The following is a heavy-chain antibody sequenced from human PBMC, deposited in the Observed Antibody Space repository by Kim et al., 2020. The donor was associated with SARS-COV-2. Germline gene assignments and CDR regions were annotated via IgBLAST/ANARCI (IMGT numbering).Heavy chain of an antibody. Sequence: ASVKVSCKASGYTFTGYYMHWVRQAPGQGLEWMGRINPNSGGTNYAQKFQGRVTMTRDTSISTAYMELSRLRSDDTAVYYCARIEYYYGSGSYYTTDYWGQGTLGTVSS. CDR1: GYTFTGYY. V-gene: IGHV1-2*06. CDR3: ARIEYYYGSGSYYTTDY. D-gene: IGHD3-10*01. CDR2: INPNSGGT. J-gene: IGHJ4*02.